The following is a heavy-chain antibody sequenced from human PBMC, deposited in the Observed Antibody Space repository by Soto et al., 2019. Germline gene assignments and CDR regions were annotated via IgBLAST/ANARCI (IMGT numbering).Heavy chain of an antibody. D-gene: IGHD3-22*01. CDR1: GGSISSYY. CDR3: ARGSTYYYDSSGYYVRQLTHWYFDL. J-gene: IGHJ2*01. Sequence: QVQLQESGPGLVKPSETLSLTCTVSGGSISSYYWSWIRQPPGKGLEWIGYIYYSGSTNYNPSLKSRVTISVDTSKNQFSLKLSSVTAADTAVYYCARGSTYYYDSSGYYVRQLTHWYFDLWGRGTLVTVSS. V-gene: IGHV4-59*08. CDR2: IYYSGST.